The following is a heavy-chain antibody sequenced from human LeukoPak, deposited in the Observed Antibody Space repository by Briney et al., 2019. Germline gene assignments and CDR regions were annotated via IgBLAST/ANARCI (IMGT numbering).Heavy chain of an antibody. CDR1: GFTFRNYV. CDR2: ISYDGSNK. V-gene: IGHV3-30-3*01. J-gene: IGHJ4*02. Sequence: GGSLRLSCAASGFTFRNYVIHWVRQAPGKGLEWVAVISYDGSNKYYADSVKGRFTISRDNSKNTLFLQMNSLRAEDTAVYYCASYSSSWYGFDYWGQGTLVTVSS. D-gene: IGHD6-13*01. CDR3: ASYSSSWYGFDY.